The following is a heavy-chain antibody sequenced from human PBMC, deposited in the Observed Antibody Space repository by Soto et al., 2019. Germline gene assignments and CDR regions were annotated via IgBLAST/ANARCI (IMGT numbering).Heavy chain of an antibody. CDR2: IWYDGSNK. CDR1: GFTFSSYG. J-gene: IGHJ5*02. V-gene: IGHV3-33*01. D-gene: IGHD3-9*01. CDR3: ARDRGGYYDILTGYYKTSNWFDP. Sequence: GGSLRLSCAASGFTFSSYGMHWVRQAPGKGLEWVAVIWYDGSNKYYADSVKGRFTISRDNSKNTLYLQMNSLRAEDTAVYYCARDRGGYYDILTGYYKTSNWFDPWGQGTLVTVSS.